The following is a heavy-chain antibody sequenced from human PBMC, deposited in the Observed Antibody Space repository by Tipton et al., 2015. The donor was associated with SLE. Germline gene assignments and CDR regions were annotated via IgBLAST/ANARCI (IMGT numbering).Heavy chain of an antibody. Sequence: TLSLTCAVYGGSFSGYYCRWIRQPPGKGLEWIGEIKHSGSTNYNPSLKSRVTISVDTSKNQFSLKLTSLTAADTAVYYCARGLYEDEPGYWGQGTLVTVSS. CDR3: ARGLYEDEPGY. V-gene: IGHV4-34*01. D-gene: IGHD5/OR15-5a*01. J-gene: IGHJ4*02. CDR2: IKHSGST. CDR1: GGSFSGYY.